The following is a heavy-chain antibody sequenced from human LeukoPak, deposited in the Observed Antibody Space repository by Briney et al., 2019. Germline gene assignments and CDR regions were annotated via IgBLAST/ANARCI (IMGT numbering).Heavy chain of an antibody. CDR3: ERAPGMYYYDSSGYNLD. D-gene: IGHD3-22*01. V-gene: IGHV4-59*01. Sequence: PSETLSLTSTVPGGAISSYYWSWIRQPPRKGVGWIGYIYYSGSTNYNPSLKSRVTISVDTSKNQFSLKLSSVTAADTAVYYCERAPGMYYYDSSGYNLDWGQGTLVTVSS. CDR1: GGAISSYY. CDR2: IYYSGST. J-gene: IGHJ4*02.